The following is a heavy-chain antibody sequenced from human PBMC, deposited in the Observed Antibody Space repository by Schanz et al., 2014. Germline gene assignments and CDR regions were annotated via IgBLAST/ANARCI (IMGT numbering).Heavy chain of an antibody. J-gene: IGHJ6*02. CDR2: ISPYNGNT. CDR3: ARVQDDILTGSEYYYGMDV. CDR1: GYTFTSYG. D-gene: IGHD3-9*01. V-gene: IGHV1-18*01. Sequence: QVHLVQSGAEVKKPGASVKVSCKASGYTFTSYGIKWVRQAPGQGLEWMGWISPYNGNTNYIQKLQGRVTMTTDTSTSTAYMELRSLRSDDTAVYYCARVQDDILTGSEYYYGMDVWGQGTTVTVSS.